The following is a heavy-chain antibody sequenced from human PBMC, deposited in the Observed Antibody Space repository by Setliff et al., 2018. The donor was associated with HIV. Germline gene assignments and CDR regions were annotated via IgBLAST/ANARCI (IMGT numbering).Heavy chain of an antibody. J-gene: IGHJ4*02. Sequence: ASVKVSCKASGYSFTKYGIQWVRQAPGQRLEWMGLINAANGDTKYSQKFQARLTFTRDTSASTVYMALSSLRSEDTAVYYCARRPCDRASCSFDFWGQGTLVTVSS. D-gene: IGHD2-2*01. CDR3: ARRPCDRASCSFDF. V-gene: IGHV1-3*01. CDR1: GYSFTKYG. CDR2: INAANGDT.